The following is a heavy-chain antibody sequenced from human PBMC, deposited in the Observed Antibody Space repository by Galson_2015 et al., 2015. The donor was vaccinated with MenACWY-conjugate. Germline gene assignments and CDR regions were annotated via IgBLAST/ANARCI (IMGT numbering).Heavy chain of an antibody. CDR3: AREAGSSWSRGVYFDY. CDR2: ISSSSSYI. J-gene: IGHJ4*02. V-gene: IGHV3-21*01. Sequence: SLRLSCAASGFTFSSYSMNWVRQAPGKGLEWVSSISSSSSYIYYADSVKGRFTISRDNAKNSLYLQMNSLRAEDTAVYYCAREAGSSWSRGVYFDYWGQGTLVTVSS. CDR1: GFTFSSYS. D-gene: IGHD6-13*01.